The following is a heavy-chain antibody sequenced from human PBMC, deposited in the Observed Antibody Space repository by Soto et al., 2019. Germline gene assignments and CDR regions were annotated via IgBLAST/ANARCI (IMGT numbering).Heavy chain of an antibody. J-gene: IGHJ3*02. CDR2: INPNSGGT. CDR1: GYTFTGYY. Sequence: ASVKVSCKASGYTFTGYYMHWVRQAPGQGLEWVGWINPNSGGTNYAQEFRGRVTLTRDTSISTAYMELSRLRSDDTALYYCARAYGDAFAIWGQGTMVTVS. D-gene: IGHD3-10*01. CDR3: ARAYGDAFAI. V-gene: IGHV1-2*02.